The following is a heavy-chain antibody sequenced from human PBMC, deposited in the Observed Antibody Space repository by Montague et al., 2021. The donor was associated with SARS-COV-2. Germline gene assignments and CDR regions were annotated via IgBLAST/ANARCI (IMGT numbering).Heavy chain of an antibody. V-gene: IGHV4-39*01. D-gene: IGHD3-10*01. Sequence: SETLSLTCTVSGGSISSSSYYWGWIRQPPGKGLELIGCIYYSGSTYYNPSLKSRVTISVDTSKNQLSLKLSSVTAADTAVYYCARHYYGSGSYYLGEFDYGGQGTLVTVSS. CDR2: IYYSGST. CDR1: GGSISSSSYY. CDR3: ARHYYGSGSYYLGEFDY. J-gene: IGHJ4*02.